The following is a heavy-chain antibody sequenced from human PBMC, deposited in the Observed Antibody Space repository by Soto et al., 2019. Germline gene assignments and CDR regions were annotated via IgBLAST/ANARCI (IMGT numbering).Heavy chain of an antibody. D-gene: IGHD2-2*01. CDR1: GDAIYIGGYY. V-gene: IGHV4-31*03. CDR3: ARERSSTANWIDP. CDR2: IYHTGKT. J-gene: IGHJ5*02. Sequence: SETLSLTCTVSGDAIYIGGYYWTWIRQHPGKGLEWIGYIYHTGKTYYNPSLESRVTMSVDTSKNQFSLKLASVTAADTAVYYCARERSSTANWIDPCGQGPLVTVSS.